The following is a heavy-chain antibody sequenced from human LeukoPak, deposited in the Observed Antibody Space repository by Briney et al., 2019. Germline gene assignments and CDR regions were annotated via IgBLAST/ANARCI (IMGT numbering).Heavy chain of an antibody. CDR2: IYYSGST. CDR3: VSSSPRYCTGGTCYSSRGFDY. D-gene: IGHD2-15*01. Sequence: PSETLSLTCTASGGSISSYYWSWLRQPPGKGLEWIGYIYYSGSTNYNPSLKSRVAISVDTSKTQFSRRLSSVTAADTAVYYCVSSSPRYCTGGTCYSSRGFDYWGQGMLVTVSS. V-gene: IGHV4-59*01. CDR1: GGSISSYY. J-gene: IGHJ4*02.